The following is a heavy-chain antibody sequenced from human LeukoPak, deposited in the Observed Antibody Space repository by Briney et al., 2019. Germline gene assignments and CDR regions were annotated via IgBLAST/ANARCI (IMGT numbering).Heavy chain of an antibody. CDR2: ISAYNGNT. CDR1: GYTFTSYG. CDR3: ARVKIPVLGDCAPYYYYGMDV. Sequence: ASVKVSCKASGYTFTSYGISWVRQAPGQGLEWMGWISAYNGNTNYAQKLQGRVTMTTDTSTSTAYMELRSLRSDDTAVYYCARVKIPVLGDCAPYYYYGMDVWGQGTTVTVSS. V-gene: IGHV1-18*01. D-gene: IGHD2-21*02. J-gene: IGHJ6*02.